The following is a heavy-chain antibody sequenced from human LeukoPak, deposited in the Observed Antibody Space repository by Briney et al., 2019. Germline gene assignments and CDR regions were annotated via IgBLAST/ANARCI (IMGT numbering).Heavy chain of an antibody. Sequence: GGSLRLSCAASGFTFSNHWMHWVRQTPGKGLVRVSRIKGDGSSISHADSVKGRFTISRDNAKNTLDLQMNNLRVEDTAVYYCARDILPGYIGEGLDYWGQGTLVTVSS. J-gene: IGHJ4*02. CDR2: IKGDGSSI. CDR3: ARDILPGYIGEGLDY. D-gene: IGHD3-9*01. V-gene: IGHV3-74*01. CDR1: GFTFSNHW.